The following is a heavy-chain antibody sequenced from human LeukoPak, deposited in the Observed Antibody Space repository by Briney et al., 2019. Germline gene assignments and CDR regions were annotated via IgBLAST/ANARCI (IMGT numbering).Heavy chain of an antibody. CDR1: GFTFSSYG. J-gene: IGHJ5*02. CDR3: AKVDRVGAYNWFDP. Sequence: GGSLRLSCAASGFTFSSYGTHWVRQAPGKGLEWVAVIRYDGSNKYYADSVKGRFTISRDNSKNTLYLQMNSLRAEDTAVYYCAKVDRVGAYNWFDPWGQGTLVTVSS. V-gene: IGHV3-30*02. D-gene: IGHD1-26*01. CDR2: IRYDGSNK.